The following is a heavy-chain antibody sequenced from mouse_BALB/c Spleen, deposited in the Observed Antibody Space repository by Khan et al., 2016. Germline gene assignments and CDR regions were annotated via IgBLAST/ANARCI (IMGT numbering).Heavy chain of an antibody. CDR2: INPYNDGT. D-gene: IGHD2-2*01. CDR3: ARGGYHWYFDV. CDR1: GYTFTSYV. J-gene: IGHJ1*01. V-gene: IGHV1S136*01. Sequence: VQLQQSGPELVKPGASVKMSCKASGYTFTSYVMHWVKQKPGQGLEWIGYINPYNDGTKYNEKFKGKATLTSDKSSSTAYMELSSLTSADSAVYYCARGGYHWYFDVWGAGTTVTVSS.